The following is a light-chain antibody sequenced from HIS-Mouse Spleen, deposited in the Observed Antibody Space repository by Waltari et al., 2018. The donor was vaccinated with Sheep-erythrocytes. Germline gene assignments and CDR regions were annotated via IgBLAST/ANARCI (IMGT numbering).Light chain of an antibody. Sequence: QSALTQPRSVSGSPGPSVTISCTGTSSDVGGYNHVSWYQQHPGKAPNLMIYDVSKRPSGVPDRFSGSKSGNTASLTISGLQAEDEADYYCCSYAGSYNHVFATGTKVTVL. CDR3: CSYAGSYNHV. V-gene: IGLV2-11*01. CDR1: SSDVGGYNH. CDR2: DVS. J-gene: IGLJ1*01.